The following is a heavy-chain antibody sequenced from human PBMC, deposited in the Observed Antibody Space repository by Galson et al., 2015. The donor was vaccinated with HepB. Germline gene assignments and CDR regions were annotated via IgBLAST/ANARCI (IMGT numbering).Heavy chain of an antibody. CDR1: GGSFSGYY. D-gene: IGHD2-2*01. CDR3: ARGNRGYCSSTSCPYYYYGMDV. CDR2: INHSGST. V-gene: IGHV4-34*01. J-gene: IGHJ6*02. Sequence: QVQLQESGPGLVKPSETLSLTCAVYGGSFSGYYWSWIRQPPGKGLEWIGEINHSGSTNHNPSLKSRVTISVDTSKNQFSLKLGSVTAADTAVYYCARGNRGYCSSTSCPYYYYGMDVWGQGTTVTVSS.